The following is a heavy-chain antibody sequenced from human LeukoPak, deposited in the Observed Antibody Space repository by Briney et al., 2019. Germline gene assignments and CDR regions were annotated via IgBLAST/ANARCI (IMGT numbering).Heavy chain of an antibody. Sequence: ASVKVSCKASGYTFTSYYMHWVRQAPGQGLEWMGIINPSGGSTSYAQKFQGRVTMTRDMSTSTVYMELSSLRSEDTAVYYCARMARSYYDSSGYYSAFDIWGQGTMVTVSS. CDR2: INPSGGST. CDR1: GYTFTSYY. CDR3: ARMARSYYDSSGYYSAFDI. V-gene: IGHV1-46*01. D-gene: IGHD3-22*01. J-gene: IGHJ3*02.